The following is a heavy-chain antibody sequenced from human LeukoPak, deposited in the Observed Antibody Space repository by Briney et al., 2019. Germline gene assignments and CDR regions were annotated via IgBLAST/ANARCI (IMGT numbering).Heavy chain of an antibody. CDR1: GGTFNSYA. CDR2: IIPIFGTA. V-gene: IGHV1-69*13. CDR3: ARDVPSVGSYYPYYYYYGMDV. D-gene: IGHD1-26*01. J-gene: IGHJ6*02. Sequence: GASVKVSCKASGGTFNSYAITWVRQAPGQGLEWMGGIIPIFGTANYAQKFQGRVTITADGSTSTAYMELRSLRSDDTAVYYCARDVPSVGSYYPYYYYYGMDVWGQGTTVTVSS.